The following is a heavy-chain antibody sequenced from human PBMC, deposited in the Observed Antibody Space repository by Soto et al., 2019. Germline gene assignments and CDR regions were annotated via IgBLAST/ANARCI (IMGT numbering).Heavy chain of an antibody. V-gene: IGHV5-51*01. Sequence: GESLKISCKASGYNFNIYWIGWVRQMPGKGLEWMGVVYPDDSDTRYSPSFQGQVTISADKSISTAYLQWSSLKASDTAMYYCARRVHSNRTGCGLDVWGQGSTVT. J-gene: IGHJ6*01. CDR1: GYNFNIYW. CDR3: ARRVHSNRTGCGLDV. D-gene: IGHD2-2*01. CDR2: VYPDDSDT.